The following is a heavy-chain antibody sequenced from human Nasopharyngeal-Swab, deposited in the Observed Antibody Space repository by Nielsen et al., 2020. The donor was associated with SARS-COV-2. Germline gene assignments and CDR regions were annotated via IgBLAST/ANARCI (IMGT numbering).Heavy chain of an antibody. CDR1: GFSFSSYA. Sequence: GGSLRLSCAASGFSFSSYAMHWVRQAPGKGLEWVAVASSDGRNKYYADSVKGRFTVSRDNSKNTLYLQTNSLRAEDTAVYYCARRALQDYYFDYWGQGTLVTVSS. CDR3: ARRALQDYYFDY. CDR2: ASSDGRNK. J-gene: IGHJ4*02. V-gene: IGHV3-30*04.